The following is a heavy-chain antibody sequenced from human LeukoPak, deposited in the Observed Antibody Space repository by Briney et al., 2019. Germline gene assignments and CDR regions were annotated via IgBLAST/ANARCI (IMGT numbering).Heavy chain of an antibody. D-gene: IGHD2-2*01. CDR2: IKQDGSES. CDR3: AKALRFTSRHGFDY. CDR1: GFMFSNYW. J-gene: IGHJ4*02. V-gene: IGHV3-7*03. Sequence: GGSLRLSCAASGFMFSNYWMSWVRQAPGKGLEWVANIKQDGSESRYVDSVKGRFTISRDNAKNSLYLQMNSLRGEDTAVYYCAKALRFTSRHGFDYWGQGTLVTVSS.